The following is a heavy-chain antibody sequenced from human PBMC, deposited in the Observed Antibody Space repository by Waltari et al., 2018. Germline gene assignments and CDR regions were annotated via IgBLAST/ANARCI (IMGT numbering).Heavy chain of an antibody. J-gene: IGHJ3*02. CDR1: GSTLTDLS. D-gene: IGHD3-16*01. Sequence: QVQLVQSGAEVKKPGASVKVSCKVSGSTLTDLSIHWVRQAPGKGLEWMGGFDPEDADTIYAQKFQGRVTMTEDTSTDTAYMELSSLSSEDTAVYYCATGGAPPEGAFDIWGQGTMVTVSS. CDR3: ATGGAPPEGAFDI. CDR2: FDPEDADT. V-gene: IGHV1-24*01.